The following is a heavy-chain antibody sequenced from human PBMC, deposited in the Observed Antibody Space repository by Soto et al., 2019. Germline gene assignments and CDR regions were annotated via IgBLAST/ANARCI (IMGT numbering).Heavy chain of an antibody. CDR1: EFTVSGHA. CDR3: APHVSCSGGSCQYDAFAI. D-gene: IGHD2-15*01. V-gene: IGHV3-23*01. J-gene: IGHJ3*02. Sequence: EVQVLESGGGLVQPGGSLRLSCEGSEFTVSGHAMTWIRQAPGKGPEWVSTITADGGIYYADSVKGRFAMSRDTSDNTLYLQMNSLGAEDTAAYYCAPHVSCSGGSCQYDAFAIRGQGTMVTVSS. CDR2: ITADGGI.